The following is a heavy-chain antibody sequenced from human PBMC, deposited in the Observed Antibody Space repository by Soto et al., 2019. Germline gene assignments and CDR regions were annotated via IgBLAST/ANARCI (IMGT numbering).Heavy chain of an antibody. Sequence: GASVKVSCKASGYTFTSYYMHWVRQAPGQGLEWMGIINPSGGSTSYAQKFQGRVTMTRDTSTSTVYMELSSLRSEDTAVYYCARDHSSYYYDSSGYLHKGYNWFDPWGQGTLVTVSS. CDR3: ARDHSSYYYDSSGYLHKGYNWFDP. CDR2: INPSGGST. J-gene: IGHJ5*02. D-gene: IGHD3-22*01. CDR1: GYTFTSYY. V-gene: IGHV1-46*01.